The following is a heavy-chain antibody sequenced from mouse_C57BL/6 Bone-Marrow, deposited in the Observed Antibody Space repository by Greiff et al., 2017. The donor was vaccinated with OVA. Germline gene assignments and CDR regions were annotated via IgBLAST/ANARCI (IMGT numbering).Heavy chain of an antibody. J-gene: IGHJ2*01. D-gene: IGHD1-1*01. CDR3: AKKGIYYYGSSYD. Sequence: QVQLKQPGAELVRPGSSVKLSCKASGYTFTSYWMDWVKQRPGQGLEWIGNIYPSDSETHYNQKFKDKATLTVDKSSSTAYMQLSSLTSEDSAVYYCAKKGIYYYGSSYDWGQGTTLTVSS. CDR2: IYPSDSET. V-gene: IGHV1-61*01. CDR1: GYTFTSYW.